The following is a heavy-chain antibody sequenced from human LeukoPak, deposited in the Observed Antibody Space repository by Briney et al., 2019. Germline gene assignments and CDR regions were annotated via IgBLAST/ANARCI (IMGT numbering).Heavy chain of an antibody. J-gene: IGHJ4*02. D-gene: IGHD3-22*01. CDR2: INAGNGNT. CDR1: GYTFTSYA. V-gene: IGHV1-3*01. Sequence: ASVKVSCKASGYTFTSYAMHWVRQAPGQSLEWMGWINAGNGNTKYPQKFQGRVTITRDTSASTAYMELSSLRSEDTAVYYCARGSTYYESSGQVPFDYWGQGTLVTVSS. CDR3: ARGSTYYESSGQVPFDY.